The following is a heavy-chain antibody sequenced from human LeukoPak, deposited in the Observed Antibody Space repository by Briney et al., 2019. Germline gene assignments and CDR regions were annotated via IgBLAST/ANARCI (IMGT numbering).Heavy chain of an antibody. CDR2: ISSSSSTI. CDR1: GFTFSSYS. Sequence: QSGGSLRLSCAASGFTFSSYSMNWVRQAPGKGLEWVSYISSSSSTIYYADSEKGRFTISRDNAKNSLYLQMNSLRDEDTAVYYCAREGPGYSYGSSGYWGQGTLVTVSS. D-gene: IGHD5-18*01. J-gene: IGHJ4*02. CDR3: AREGPGYSYGSSGY. V-gene: IGHV3-48*02.